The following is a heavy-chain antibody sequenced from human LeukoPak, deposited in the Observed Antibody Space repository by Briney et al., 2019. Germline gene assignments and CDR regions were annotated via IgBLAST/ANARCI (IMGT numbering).Heavy chain of an antibody. CDR3: AKQRVSNGHYYFDY. Sequence: GGSLRLSCAASGFTFSSYSMNWVRQAPGKGLEWVSSFSSGASTDYADSVKGRFTISRDNPKNTVYLQMNSLRAEDTAVYYCAKQRVSNGHYYFDYWGQGTLVTVSS. V-gene: IGHV3-23*01. CDR2: FSSGAST. CDR1: GFTFSSYS. D-gene: IGHD3-22*01. J-gene: IGHJ4*02.